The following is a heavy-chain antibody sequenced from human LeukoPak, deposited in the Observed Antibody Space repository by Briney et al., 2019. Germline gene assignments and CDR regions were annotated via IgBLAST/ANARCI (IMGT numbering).Heavy chain of an antibody. CDR1: EFAFSTYN. D-gene: IGHD1-7*01. J-gene: IGHJ4*02. V-gene: IGHV3-48*02. CDR3: ARDSDTGRTTDYDY. CDR2: ISTGSSTT. Sequence: GGSLRLSCAASEFAFSTYNMNWVRQAPGKGLEWVSYISTGSSTTYYADSVKGRFTISRDNVENSLYLQMNSLRDEDTAVYFCARDSDTGRTTDYDYWGQGTLVTVSS.